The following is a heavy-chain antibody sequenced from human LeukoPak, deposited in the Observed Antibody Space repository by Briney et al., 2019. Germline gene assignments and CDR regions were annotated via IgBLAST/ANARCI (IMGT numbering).Heavy chain of an antibody. CDR3: ARDPPSQASYYYDSSGYYYYYYYGMDV. J-gene: IGHJ6*02. CDR2: IWYDGSNK. V-gene: IGHV3-33*01. CDR1: GFTFSSYG. D-gene: IGHD3-22*01. Sequence: GGSLRLSCAASGFTFSSYGMHWVRQAPGKGLEWVAVIWYDGSNKYYADSVKGRFTISRDNSKNTLYLQMNSLRAEDTAVYYCARDPPSQASYYYDSSGYYYYYYYGMDVWGQGTTVTVSS.